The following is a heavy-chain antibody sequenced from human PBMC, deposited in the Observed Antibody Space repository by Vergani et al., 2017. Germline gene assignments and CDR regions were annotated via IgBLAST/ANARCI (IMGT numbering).Heavy chain of an antibody. J-gene: IGHJ5*01. D-gene: IGHD5-12*01. CDR2: IKRDGSIT. CDR1: GFSFSGYW. V-gene: IGHV3-74*01. CDR3: VRARCSGPCFMSNWFDS. Sequence: EVQLVESGGGLIQPGGSLRLSCEGSGFSFSGYWMHWVRQSPEKGLVWVSRIKRDGSITNYADSVKGRFTISRDNAKNTLYLEMNSLRGDDTAIYYCVRARCSGPCFMSNWFDSWGQGTLVTVSS.